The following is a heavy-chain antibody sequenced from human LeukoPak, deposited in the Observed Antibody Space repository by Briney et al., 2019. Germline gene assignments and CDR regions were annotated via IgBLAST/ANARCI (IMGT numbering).Heavy chain of an antibody. Sequence: PGGSLRLSCAASGFTFSSYGMHWVRQAPGKGLEWVAVISYDGSNKYYADSVKGRFTISRDNSKNTLYLQMNSLRAEDTALYCCAKDIWATGYYMILDYWGQGTLVTVSS. CDR3: AKDIWATGYYMILDY. CDR1: GFTFSSYG. V-gene: IGHV3-30*18. J-gene: IGHJ4*02. D-gene: IGHD3-9*01. CDR2: ISYDGSNK.